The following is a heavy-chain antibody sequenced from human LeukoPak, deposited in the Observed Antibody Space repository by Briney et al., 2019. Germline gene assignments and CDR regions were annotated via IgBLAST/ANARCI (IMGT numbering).Heavy chain of an antibody. CDR3: TSHAAFDP. CDR1: GFTFNNAW. V-gene: IGHV3-15*01. J-gene: IGHJ5*02. Sequence: GGSLRLSCAASGFTFNNAWMNWVRQAPGKGLEWVGRIKSKNVGGTTDYAAPVKGRFTISRDDSRNTVYLQMNSLKIEDTAVYYCTSHAAFDPWGQGTLVTVSS. CDR2: IKSKNVGGTT.